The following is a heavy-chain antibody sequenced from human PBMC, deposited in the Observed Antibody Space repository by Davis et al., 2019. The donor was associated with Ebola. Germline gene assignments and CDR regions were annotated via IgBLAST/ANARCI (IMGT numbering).Heavy chain of an antibody. CDR2: INHSGST. CDR1: GGSFSGYY. CDR3: ARREVGGIAVFDY. J-gene: IGHJ4*02. Sequence: MPSETLSLTCAVYGGSFSGYYWSWIRQPPGKGLEWIGAINHSGSTNYNPSLKSRVTISVDTSKNQFSLKLSSVTAADTAVYYCARREVGGIAVFDYWGQGTLVTVSS. D-gene: IGHD6-19*01. V-gene: IGHV4-34*01.